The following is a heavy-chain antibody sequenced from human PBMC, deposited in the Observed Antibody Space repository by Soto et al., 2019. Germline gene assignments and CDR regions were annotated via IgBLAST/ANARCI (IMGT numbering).Heavy chain of an antibody. CDR3: ARVRRSSGYYYGY. CDR1: GGTLSSYA. Sequence: ASVKVSCKASGGTLSSYAISWVRQAPGQGLEWMGGINPSGGSTSYAQKFQGRVTMTRDTSTSTVYMELSSLRSEDTAVYYCARVRRSSGYYYGYWGQGTPVTVSS. CDR2: INPSGGST. D-gene: IGHD3-22*01. V-gene: IGHV1-46*01. J-gene: IGHJ4*02.